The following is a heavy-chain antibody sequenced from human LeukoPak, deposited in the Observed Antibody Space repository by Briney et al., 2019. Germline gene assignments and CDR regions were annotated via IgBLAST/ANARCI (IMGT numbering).Heavy chain of an antibody. Sequence: GESLRLSCAASGFPFAIYNMNWVRQAPGKGLEWVSSIGGSGSHIYYADYMKGRFTISRDNAKNSLYLQMNSLGAEDTAVYFCARGGRYCSLPNCRGIGNRFDSWGQGTLVTVSS. D-gene: IGHD2-15*01. CDR1: GFPFAIYN. CDR2: IGGSGSHI. J-gene: IGHJ5*01. V-gene: IGHV3-21*01. CDR3: ARGGRYCSLPNCRGIGNRFDS.